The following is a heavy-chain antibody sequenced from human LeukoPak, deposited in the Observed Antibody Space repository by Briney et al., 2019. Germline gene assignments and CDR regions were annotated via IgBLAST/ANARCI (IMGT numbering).Heavy chain of an antibody. CDR3: AKDPSYGDYFWFDP. CDR2: ISGSGGST. CDR1: GFTFSSYA. V-gene: IGHV3-23*01. Sequence: GGSLRLSCAASGFTFSSYAMSWVRQAPGKGLEWVSAISGSGGSTYYADSVKGRFTISRDNSKNMLYLQMNSLRAEDTAVYYCAKDPSYGDYFWFDPWGQGTLVTVSS. J-gene: IGHJ5*02. D-gene: IGHD4-17*01.